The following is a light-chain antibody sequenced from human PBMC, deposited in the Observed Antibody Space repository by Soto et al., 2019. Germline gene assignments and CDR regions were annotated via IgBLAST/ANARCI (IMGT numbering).Light chain of an antibody. J-gene: IGKJ2*01. CDR3: HQYNNWPHT. CDR2: GVS. V-gene: IGKV3-15*01. Sequence: EIVMTQSPATLSVSPGERATLSCRASQSVSSKLAWFQQKPGQAPSLLIYGVSTRATGVPVRFSGSGSGTEFTLPVNSLQSEDFAVYYCHQYNNWPHTFGQGTKLEIK. CDR1: QSVSSK.